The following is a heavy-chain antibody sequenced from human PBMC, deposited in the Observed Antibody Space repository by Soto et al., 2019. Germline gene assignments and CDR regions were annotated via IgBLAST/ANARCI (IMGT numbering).Heavy chain of an antibody. V-gene: IGHV5-10-1*01. CDR1: GYGFATHL. D-gene: IGHD4-17*01. J-gene: IGHJ6*01. Sequence: PVESLKSGFQASGYGFATHLITFVLQTPGKGLYWMGRIDPSNSYINYSPSFQGHVNISVDRSISTAYLQWSRLEASDNAIYYCARSISGPKEEYNDYHLSGLEVCGQRPKVNLYYG. CDR3: ARSISGPKEEYNDYHLSGLEVCGQRPKVNLYYG. CDR2: IDPSNSYI.